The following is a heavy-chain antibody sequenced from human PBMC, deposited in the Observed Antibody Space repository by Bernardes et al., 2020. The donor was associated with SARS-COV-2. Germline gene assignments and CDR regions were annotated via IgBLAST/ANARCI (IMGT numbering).Heavy chain of an antibody. CDR3: AREGGRYDFDY. CDR2: IYTNRGT. Sequence: SETLSLTCTVSGGSISSGSYYWSWIRQPAGKGLEWIGHIYTNRGTNYNPSLKSRVTISVDTSKNQFSLKLSSVTAADTAVYYCAREGGRYDFDYWGQGTLVTVSS. D-gene: IGHD1-26*01. J-gene: IGHJ4*02. V-gene: IGHV4-61*09. CDR1: GGSISSGSYY.